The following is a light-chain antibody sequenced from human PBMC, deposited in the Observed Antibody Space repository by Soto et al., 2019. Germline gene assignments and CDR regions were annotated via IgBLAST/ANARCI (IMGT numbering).Light chain of an antibody. V-gene: IGKV3-20*01. J-gene: IGKJ1*01. CDR1: QSVSNNY. CDR2: GAS. Sequence: LRLSPCTQSLSPRERATLSCRASQSVSNNYLAWYQQKPGQAPRLLIYGASNRATGIPDRFSGSGSGTDFTLTISRLEPEDFAVYYCQQYGSSGTFGQGTKVDIK. CDR3: QQYGSSGT.